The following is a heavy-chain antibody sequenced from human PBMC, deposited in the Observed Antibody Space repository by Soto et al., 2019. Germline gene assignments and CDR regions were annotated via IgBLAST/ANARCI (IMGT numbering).Heavy chain of an antibody. CDR1: GFTFNSYG. CDR2: ILYDGSKK. D-gene: IGHD1-7*01. V-gene: IGHV3-30*02. CDR3: AKDYSLELGWFDP. Sequence: GGSLRLSCEASGFTFNSYGMYWVRQAPGKGLEWVSHILYDGSKKYYADSVKGRFTISRDNPKNTLYLQMNSLRAEDTAVYYCAKDYSLELGWFDPWGQGTLVTVSS. J-gene: IGHJ5*02.